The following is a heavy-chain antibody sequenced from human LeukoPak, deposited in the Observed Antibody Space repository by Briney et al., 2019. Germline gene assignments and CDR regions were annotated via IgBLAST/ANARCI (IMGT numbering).Heavy chain of an antibody. CDR3: AREVVMGETNYYYYGMGV. CDR1: GFTFSSYA. D-gene: IGHD2-21*01. Sequence: PGGSLRLSCAASGFTFSSYAMSWVRQAPGKGLEWVSAISGSGGSTYYADSVRGRFTISRDNSQNTLQLQMNSLRAEDTAVYYCAREVVMGETNYYYYGMGVWGQGTTVTVSS. J-gene: IGHJ6*02. CDR2: ISGSGGST. V-gene: IGHV3-23*01.